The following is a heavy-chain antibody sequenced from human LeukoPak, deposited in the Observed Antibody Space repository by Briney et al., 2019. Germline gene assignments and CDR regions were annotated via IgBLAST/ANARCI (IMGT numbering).Heavy chain of an antibody. Sequence: ASEKVSCKASGYTFTGYYMHWVRQAPGQGLEWMGWINPNSGGTNYAQKFQGRVTMTRDTSISTAYMELRSLRSDDTAVYYCARGGVRPYYYGSGSHHLDYWGQGTLVTVSS. D-gene: IGHD3-10*01. CDR1: GYTFTGYY. V-gene: IGHV1-2*02. CDR3: ARGGVRPYYYGSGSHHLDY. J-gene: IGHJ4*02. CDR2: INPNSGGT.